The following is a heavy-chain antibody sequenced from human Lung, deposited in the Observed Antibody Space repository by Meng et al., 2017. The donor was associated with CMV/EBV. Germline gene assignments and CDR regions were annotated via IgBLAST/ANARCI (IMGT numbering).Heavy chain of an antibody. D-gene: IGHD6-6*01. CDR3: ARGKARSSGVNKYYYYYGRAV. CDR1: GGSFSGYY. V-gene: IGHV4-34*01. J-gene: IGHJ6*02. CDR2: INHSGST. Sequence: SETLSLTCAVYGGSFSGYYRSWNRPPPGRGLEWNGEINHSGSTNYNPSLKSRVTISVETSKNQFSLKLSSVTAADTAVYYCARGKARSSGVNKYYYYYGRAVWGQGNXVTVSS.